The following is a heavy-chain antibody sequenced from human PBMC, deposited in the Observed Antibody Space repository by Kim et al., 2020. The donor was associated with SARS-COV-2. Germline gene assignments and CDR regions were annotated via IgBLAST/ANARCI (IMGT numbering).Heavy chain of an antibody. V-gene: IGHV1-69*13. J-gene: IGHJ6*02. Sequence: SVKVSCKASGGTFSSYAISWVRQAPGQGLEWMGGIIPIFGTANYAQKFQGRVTITADESTSTAYMELSSLRSEDTAVYYCARSPSLRFLEWSTQPRSLGETYHYYYYGMDVWGQGTTVTVSS. D-gene: IGHD3-3*01. CDR2: IIPIFGTA. CDR1: GGTFSSYA. CDR3: ARSPSLRFLEWSTQPRSLGETYHYYYYGMDV.